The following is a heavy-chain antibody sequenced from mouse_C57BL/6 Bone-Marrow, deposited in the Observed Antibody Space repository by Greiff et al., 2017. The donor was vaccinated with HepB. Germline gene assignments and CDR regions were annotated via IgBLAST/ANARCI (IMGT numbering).Heavy chain of an antibody. D-gene: IGHD1-1*01. CDR3: ARGPYYYGRTTWFAY. Sequence: EVQLQESGPVLVKPGASVKMSCKASGYTFTDYYMNWVKQSHGKSLEWIGVINPYNGGTSYNQKFKGKATLTVDKSSSTAYMELNSLTSEDSAVYYCARGPYYYGRTTWFAYWGQGTLVTVSA. J-gene: IGHJ3*01. CDR1: GYTFTDYY. V-gene: IGHV1-19*01. CDR2: INPYNGGT.